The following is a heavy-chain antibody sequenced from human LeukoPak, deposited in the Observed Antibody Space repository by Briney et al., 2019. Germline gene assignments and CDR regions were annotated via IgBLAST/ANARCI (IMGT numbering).Heavy chain of an antibody. V-gene: IGHV3-30*03. CDR2: ISYDGSKK. J-gene: IGHJ4*02. D-gene: IGHD4-23*01. CDR1: GFTFSSYG. Sequence: GGSLRLSCAASGFTFSSYGMHWVRQAPGKGLEWVAVISYDGSKKFYADSVKGRFTISRDNSKNTLYLQMNSLRAEDTAVYYCARGDYGGDYFDYWGQGTLVTVSS. CDR3: ARGDYGGDYFDY.